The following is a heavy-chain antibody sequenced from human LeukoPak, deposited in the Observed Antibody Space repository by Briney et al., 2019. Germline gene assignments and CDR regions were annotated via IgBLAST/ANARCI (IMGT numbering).Heavy chain of an antibody. CDR3: ASIGGYSRNHDY. V-gene: IGHV3-21*01. Sequence: PGGSLRLSCAASGFTFSSYSMNWVRQAPGKGLEWVSSISSSSSYIYYADSVKGRFTISRDNAKNSLYLQMNSLRAEDTAVYYCASIGGYSRNHDYWGQGILVTVPS. CDR2: ISSSSSYI. D-gene: IGHD6-13*01. J-gene: IGHJ4*02. CDR1: GFTFSSYS.